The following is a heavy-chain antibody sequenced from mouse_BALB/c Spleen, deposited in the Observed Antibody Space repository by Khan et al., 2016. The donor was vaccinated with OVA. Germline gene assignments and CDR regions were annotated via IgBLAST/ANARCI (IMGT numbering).Heavy chain of an antibody. V-gene: IGHV5-6*01. J-gene: IGHJ3*01. CDR3: ARLAYYYNSEGFAY. CDR2: ISTGGAYT. Sequence: EVELVESGGDFVRPGGSLKLSCAASGFTFSTYGMSWVRQTPDKRLEWVATISTGGAYTSYPDSVQGRFTISRDNAKNTLYLQLSSLKSEDTAMYYCARLAYYYNSEGFAYWGQGTLVTVSA. CDR1: GFTFSTYG. D-gene: IGHD1-1*01.